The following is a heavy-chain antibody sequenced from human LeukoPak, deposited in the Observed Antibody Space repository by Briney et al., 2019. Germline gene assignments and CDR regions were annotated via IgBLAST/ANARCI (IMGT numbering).Heavy chain of an antibody. CDR2: IRSDGSDT. CDR3: AKNAGYSYGLYYFDY. D-gene: IGHD5-18*01. V-gene: IGHV3-74*01. J-gene: IGHJ4*02. Sequence: GGSLRLSCAASGFTFSDTWMHWVRQAPGEGLVWVSRIRSDGSDTRYAESVKDRFTISRDNSKNMVYLQMDSLGAEDSAVYYCAKNAGYSYGLYYFDYWGQGTLVTVSS. CDR1: GFTFSDTW.